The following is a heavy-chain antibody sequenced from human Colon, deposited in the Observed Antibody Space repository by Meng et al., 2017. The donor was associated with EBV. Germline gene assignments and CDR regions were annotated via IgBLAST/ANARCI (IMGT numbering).Heavy chain of an antibody. V-gene: IGHV4-30-4*01. CDR1: GGSINSGDYY. CDR2: IYYTGST. J-gene: IGHJ4*02. CDR3: ARNYYFDY. Sequence: QVRLQGPGPGLVNPSQTLSLTCTVSGGSINSGDYYWSWIRQPPGKGLEWIGYIYYTGSTYYNPSLKSRVTISMDTSKNQFSLRLSSVTAADTAVYYCARNYYFDYWGQGTLVTVSS.